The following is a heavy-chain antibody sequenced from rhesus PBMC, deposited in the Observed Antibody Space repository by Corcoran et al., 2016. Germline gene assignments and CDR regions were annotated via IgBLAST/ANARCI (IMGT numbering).Heavy chain of an antibody. CDR2: IDGRGGTT. Sequence: QVQLQESGPGLVKPSETLPLTCAVSGASISSNYWSWIRQAPGKGLEWIGRIDGRGGTTDYNPPLKSRVAISMDTSKNQFSLKLNSVTAADTAIYYCATSYRDWGQGLLVTVSS. J-gene: IGHJ4*01. V-gene: IGHV4S2*01. CDR1: GASISSNY. D-gene: IGHD4-29*01. CDR3: ATSYRD.